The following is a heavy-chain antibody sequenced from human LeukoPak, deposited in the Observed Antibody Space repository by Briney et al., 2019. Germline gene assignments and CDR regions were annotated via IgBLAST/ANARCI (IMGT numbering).Heavy chain of an antibody. CDR1: VFTFSGYE. CDR3: ARSDY. CDR2: ISANSNTI. Sequence: GGSLRLSCAASVFTFSGYEMNWVRQAPGKGLEWLSYISANSNTIYYADSVKGRFTISRDNAKNSLYLQMNSLRAEDTAVYYCARSDYWGRGTLVTVSS. J-gene: IGHJ4*02. V-gene: IGHV3-48*03.